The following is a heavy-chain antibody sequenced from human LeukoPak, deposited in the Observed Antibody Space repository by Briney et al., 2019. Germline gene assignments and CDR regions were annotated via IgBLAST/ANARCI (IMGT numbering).Heavy chain of an antibody. J-gene: IGHJ6*04. V-gene: IGHV4-34*01. Sequence: SETLSLICAVYGGSLSGHYCSWVRQPPGKGLEWIGEINHSGRTNYNPSLESRVTISVNTSKDQFSLNLRSVTAADTAVYYCAKARSAVRGRGLDVWGKGTTVTGSS. CDR2: INHSGRT. CDR1: GGSLSGHY. D-gene: IGHD3-10*01. CDR3: AKARSAVRGRGLDV.